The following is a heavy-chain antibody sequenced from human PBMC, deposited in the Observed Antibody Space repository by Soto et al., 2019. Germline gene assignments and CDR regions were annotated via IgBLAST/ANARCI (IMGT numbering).Heavy chain of an antibody. D-gene: IGHD2-15*01. J-gene: IGHJ6*02. CDR3: AKKPPSSIQGWXXXXDV. V-gene: IGHV3-53*02. Sequence: EVQLVETGGGLIQPGGSLRLSCLASGFSVTTNYIIWVRQPPGKGLEWVSTTFTGGSTHYADSVKGRFSISRDNSKNTVYLQMNNLRVEDTAVYYCAKKPPSSIQGWXXXXDVWGQXTTVSVSS. CDR2: TFTGGST. CDR1: GFSVTTNY.